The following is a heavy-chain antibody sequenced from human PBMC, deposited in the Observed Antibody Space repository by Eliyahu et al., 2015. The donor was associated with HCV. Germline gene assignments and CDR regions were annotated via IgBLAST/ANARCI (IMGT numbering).Heavy chain of an antibody. J-gene: IGHJ4*02. D-gene: IGHD4-23*01. V-gene: IGHV3-21*01. CDR2: ISSSSSYI. CDR1: GFTFSSYS. Sequence: EVQLVESGGGLVKPGGSLRLSCAASGFTFSSYSMNWVRQAPGKGLEWVSSISSSSSYIYYADSVKGRFTISRDNAKNSLYLQMNSLRAEDTAVYYCARGNYGGNPELGYWGQGTLVTVSS. CDR3: ARGNYGGNPELGY.